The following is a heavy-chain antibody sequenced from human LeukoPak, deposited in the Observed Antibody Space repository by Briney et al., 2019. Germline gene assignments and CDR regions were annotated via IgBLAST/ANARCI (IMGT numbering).Heavy chain of an antibody. J-gene: IGHJ2*01. V-gene: IGHV3-23*01. Sequence: PGGSLRLSCAASGFTFSSYAMSWVRQAPGKGLEWVSAISGSGGGTYYADSVKGRFTISRDNSKNTLYLQMNSLRAEDTAVYYCAKGNSFYWYFDLWGRGTLVTVSS. CDR2: ISGSGGGT. D-gene: IGHD1/OR15-1a*01. CDR3: AKGNSFYWYFDL. CDR1: GFTFSSYA.